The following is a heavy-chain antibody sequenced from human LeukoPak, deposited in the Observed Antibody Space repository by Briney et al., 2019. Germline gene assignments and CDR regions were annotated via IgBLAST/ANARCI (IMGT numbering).Heavy chain of an antibody. D-gene: IGHD3-22*01. CDR3: ARVATTYYYDSSGYYGGYYFDY. CDR1: GFTFSSYW. CDR2: IKQDGSEK. V-gene: IGHV3-7*01. Sequence: GGSLRLSCAASGFTFSSYWMSWVRQAPGKGLEWVANIKQDGSEKYYVDSVKGRFTISRDNAKNSLYLQMNSLRAEDTAVYYCARVATTYYYDSSGYYGGYYFDYWGQGTLVTVSS. J-gene: IGHJ4*02.